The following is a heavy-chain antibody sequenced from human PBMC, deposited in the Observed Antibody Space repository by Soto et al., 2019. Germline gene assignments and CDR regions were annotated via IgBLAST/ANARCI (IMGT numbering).Heavy chain of an antibody. Sequence: SETLSLTCTVSGGSISSYYWSWIRQPPGKGLEWIGYIYYSGSTNYNPSLKSRVTISVDTSKNQFSLKLSSVTAADTAVYYCARHSHYDSPFGPWGQGTLVTVSS. D-gene: IGHD5-12*01. CDR2: IYYSGST. V-gene: IGHV4-59*08. CDR3: ARHSHYDSPFGP. J-gene: IGHJ5*02. CDR1: GGSISSYY.